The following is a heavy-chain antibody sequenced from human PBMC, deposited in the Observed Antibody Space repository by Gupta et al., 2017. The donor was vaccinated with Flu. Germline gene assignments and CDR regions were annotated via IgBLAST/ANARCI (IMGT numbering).Heavy chain of an antibody. CDR3: ARDSHPGDYGSWLDP. V-gene: IGHV3-21*02. J-gene: IGHJ5*02. CDR1: GFTCSAYG. Sequence: EAQLVETGGGLVKPGGSLRLYCAGSGFTCSAYGMNWLRQAPGKGLEWVTYISSGSDDRYYADSVKGRFTISRDNAQNSLYLQLNSLRAEDTAVYYCARDSHPGDYGSWLDPWGQGTLVTVSS. D-gene: IGHD3-16*01. CDR2: ISSGSDDR.